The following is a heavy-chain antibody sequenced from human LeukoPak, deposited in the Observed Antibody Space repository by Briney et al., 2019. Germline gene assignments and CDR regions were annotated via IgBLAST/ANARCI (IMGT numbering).Heavy chain of an antibody. CDR2: INHSGST. CDR3: ARRAKAARPLNY. CDR1: GGSFSGYY. J-gene: IGHJ4*02. Sequence: SETLSFTCAVYGGSFSGYYWSWIRQPPGKGLEWIGEINHSGSTNYNPSLKSRVTISVDTSKNQFSLKLSSVTAADTAVYYCARRAKAARPLNYWGQGTLVTVSS. D-gene: IGHD6-6*01. V-gene: IGHV4-34*01.